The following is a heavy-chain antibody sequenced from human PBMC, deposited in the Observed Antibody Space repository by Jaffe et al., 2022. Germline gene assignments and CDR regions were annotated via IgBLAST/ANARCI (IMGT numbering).Heavy chain of an antibody. J-gene: IGHJ4*02. V-gene: IGHV5-51*03. CDR3: VTTWYSSGWYRGDYYFDY. CDR2: IYPGDSDT. CDR1: GYSFTSYW. Sequence: EVQLVQSGAEVKKPGESLKISCKGSGYSFTSYWIGWVRQMPGKGLEWMGIIYPGDSDTRYSPSFQGQVTISADKSISTAYLQWSSLKASDTAMYYCVTTWYSSGWYRGDYYFDYWGQGTLVTVSS. D-gene: IGHD6-19*01.